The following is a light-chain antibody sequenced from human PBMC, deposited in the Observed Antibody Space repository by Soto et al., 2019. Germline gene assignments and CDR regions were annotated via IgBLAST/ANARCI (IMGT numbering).Light chain of an antibody. CDR1: SSDVGGYNS. J-gene: IGLJ1*01. V-gene: IGLV2-8*01. CDR2: EVS. CDR3: SSYAGSSNYV. Sequence: QSALTQPPSASGSPGQSVTISCTGTSSDVGGYNSVSWYQHHPGKAPKLMIYEVSKRPSGVPDRFSGSKSANTASLTVSGLQAADEADYYCSSYAGSSNYVFGTGTKVTVL.